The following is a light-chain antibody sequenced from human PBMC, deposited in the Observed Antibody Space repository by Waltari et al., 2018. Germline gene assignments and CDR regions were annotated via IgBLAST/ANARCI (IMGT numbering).Light chain of an antibody. CDR2: EVT. Sequence: QSALTQPASVSGSPGQSITISCTGTSSDVGGYNGVSWYQQHPGKAPKLMIYEVTHRPSGASTRFSGSKSGNTASLTISVIQAEDEAEYYCNSYTSSSNRGVFGGGTKLTVL. CDR1: SSDVGGYNG. J-gene: IGLJ3*02. V-gene: IGLV2-14*01. CDR3: NSYTSSSNRGV.